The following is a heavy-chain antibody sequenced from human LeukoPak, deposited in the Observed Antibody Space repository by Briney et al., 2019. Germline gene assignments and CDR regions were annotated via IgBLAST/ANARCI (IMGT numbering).Heavy chain of an antibody. D-gene: IGHD5-18*01. CDR3: ARARDTAMELPRYFDY. J-gene: IGHJ4*02. CDR2: IYYSGST. CDR1: GGSISSYY. V-gene: IGHV4-59*01. Sequence: SETLSLTCTVSGGSISSYYWSWIRQPPGKGLEWIGYIYYSGSTNYNPSLKSRVTISVDTSKNQFSLKLSSVTAADTAVYYCARARDTAMELPRYFDYWGQGTLVTVSS.